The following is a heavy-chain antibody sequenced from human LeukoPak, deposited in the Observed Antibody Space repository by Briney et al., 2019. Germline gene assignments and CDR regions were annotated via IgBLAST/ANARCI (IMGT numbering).Heavy chain of an antibody. CDR1: GGSISSSSYY. CDR2: IYYSGST. V-gene: IGHV4-39*01. CDR3: ARGWDVGWFDP. J-gene: IGHJ5*02. D-gene: IGHD6-19*01. Sequence: PSGTLSLTCTVSGGSISSSSYYWGWIRQPPGKGLEWIGSIYYSGSTYYNPSLKSRVTISVDTSKNQFSLKLSSVTAADTAVYYCARGWDVGWFDPWGQGTLVTVSS.